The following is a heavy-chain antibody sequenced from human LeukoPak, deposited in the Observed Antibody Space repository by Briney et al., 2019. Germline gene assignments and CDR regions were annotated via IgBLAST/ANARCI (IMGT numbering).Heavy chain of an antibody. D-gene: IGHD3-3*01. CDR2: IYYSGST. CDR3: ARGDFRSGFYNY. Sequence: SETLSLTCTVSGGSISSYYWSWIRQPPGKGLEWIGYIYYSGSTNYNPSLKSRVTISVDTSKNQFSLKLSSVTAADTAVYYCARGDFRSGFYNYWGQGTLVTVSS. V-gene: IGHV4-59*01. CDR1: GGSISSYY. J-gene: IGHJ4*02.